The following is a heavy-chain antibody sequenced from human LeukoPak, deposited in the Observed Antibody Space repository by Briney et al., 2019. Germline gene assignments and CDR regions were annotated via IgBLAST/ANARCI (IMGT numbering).Heavy chain of an antibody. D-gene: IGHD6-6*01. J-gene: IGHJ4*02. CDR1: GGTFSSYA. CDR3: ARDGPESSIAAPGDY. CDR2: IIPIFGTA. V-gene: IGHV1-69*05. Sequence: GASVKVSCKASGGTFSSYAISWVRQAPGQGLEWMGGIIPIFGTANYAQKFQGRVTITTDESTSTAYMELSSLRSEDTAVYYCARDGPESSIAAPGDYWGQGTLVTVSS.